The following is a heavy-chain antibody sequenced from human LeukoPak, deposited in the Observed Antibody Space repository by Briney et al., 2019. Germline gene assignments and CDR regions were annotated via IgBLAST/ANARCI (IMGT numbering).Heavy chain of an antibody. D-gene: IGHD1-26*01. CDR2: TRNKANSYTT. V-gene: IGHV3-72*01. CDR3: ARDLIRSGSYSY. J-gene: IGHJ4*02. CDR1: GFTFSDHY. Sequence: GGSLRLSCAASGFTFSDHYMDWVRQAPGKGLEWVGRTRNKANSYTTEYAASVKGRFTISRDDSKNSLYLQMNSLKTEDTAVYYCARDLIRSGSYSYWGQGTLVTASS.